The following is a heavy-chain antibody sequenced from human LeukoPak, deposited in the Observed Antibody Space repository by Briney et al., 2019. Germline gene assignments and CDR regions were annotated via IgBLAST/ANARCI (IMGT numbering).Heavy chain of an antibody. V-gene: IGHV3-30*03. J-gene: IGHJ4*02. CDR2: ISYDGSKT. CDR3: ASPGGYDFWSGPFDY. D-gene: IGHD3-3*01. CDR1: AFTFSIYG. Sequence: PGRSPRLSCVASAFTFSIYGMHWVRQAPGKGLEWVAVISYDGSKTYYADSVKGRFTISRDNSKNTLYLQMNSLRAEDTAVYYCASPGGYDFWSGPFDYWGQGTLVTVSS.